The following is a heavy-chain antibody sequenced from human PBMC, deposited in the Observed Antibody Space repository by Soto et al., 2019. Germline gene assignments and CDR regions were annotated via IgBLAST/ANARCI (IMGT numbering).Heavy chain of an antibody. D-gene: IGHD5-18*01. CDR3: ARDVGGYTYGTQYYYYYYGMDV. CDR1: GLTFSSYS. Sequence: GGSVTLSCAASGLTFSSYSMHWFRQAPGKGLEWVAVISYDGSNKYYADSVKGRFTISRDNSKNTLYLQMNSLRAEDTAVYYCARDVGGYTYGTQYYYYYYGMDVCGQGTTVTVSS. J-gene: IGHJ6*02. V-gene: IGHV3-30-3*01. CDR2: ISYDGSNK.